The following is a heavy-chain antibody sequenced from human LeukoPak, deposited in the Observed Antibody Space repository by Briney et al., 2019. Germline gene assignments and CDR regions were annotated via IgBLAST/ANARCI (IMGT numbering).Heavy chain of an antibody. V-gene: IGHV3-66*01. J-gene: IGHJ6*02. CDR2: IYSGGST. CDR1: GFTVSSNY. Sequence: TGGSLRLSCAASGFTVSSNYMSWVRQAPGKGLEWVSVIYSGGSTYYADSVKGRFTISRDNSKNTLYLQMNSLRAEDTAVYYCARDPGAYYYYGMDVWGQGTTVTVSS. CDR3: ARDPGAYYYYGMDV.